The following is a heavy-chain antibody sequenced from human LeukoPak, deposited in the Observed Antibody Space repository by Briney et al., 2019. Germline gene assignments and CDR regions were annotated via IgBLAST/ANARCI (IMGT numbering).Heavy chain of an antibody. CDR2: IKSKTDGGTT. CDR3: TTVPTYYYDSSGYYPIDY. Sequence: GGSLRLSCAASGFTFSNAWMSWVRQAPGKGLEWVGRIKSKTDGGTTDYAAPVKGRFTISRDDSKNTLFLQMNSLKTEDTAVYYCTTVPTYYYDSSGYYPIDYWGQGTLVTVSS. V-gene: IGHV3-15*01. D-gene: IGHD3-22*01. CDR1: GFTFSNAW. J-gene: IGHJ4*02.